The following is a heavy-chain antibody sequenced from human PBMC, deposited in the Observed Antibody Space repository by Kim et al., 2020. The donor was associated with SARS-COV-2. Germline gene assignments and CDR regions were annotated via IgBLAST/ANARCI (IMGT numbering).Heavy chain of an antibody. Sequence: GGSLRLSCAASGFTFSSYSMNWVRQAPGKGLEWVSSISSSSSYIYYADSVKGRFTISRDNAKNSLYLQMNSLRAEDTAVYYCVRDIGVVVVAAYDYWGQGTLVTVSS. CDR3: VRDIGVVVVAAYDY. J-gene: IGHJ4*02. V-gene: IGHV3-21*01. CDR1: GFTFSSYS. D-gene: IGHD2-15*01. CDR2: ISSSSSYI.